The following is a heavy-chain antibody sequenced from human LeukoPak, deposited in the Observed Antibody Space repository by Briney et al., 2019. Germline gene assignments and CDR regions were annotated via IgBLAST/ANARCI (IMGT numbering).Heavy chain of an antibody. Sequence: PGGSLRLSCAASGFTFTNAWMHWVRQAPGKGLEWVGRIKTKSEGGTIDYAAPVRGRFTISRDDSENTLYLQMNSLKTEDTALYYCARGAGSDWIYWGQGTLVTVSS. J-gene: IGHJ4*02. CDR2: IKTKSEGGTI. CDR3: ARGAGSDWIY. CDR1: GFTFTNAW. V-gene: IGHV3-15*07. D-gene: IGHD2-21*02.